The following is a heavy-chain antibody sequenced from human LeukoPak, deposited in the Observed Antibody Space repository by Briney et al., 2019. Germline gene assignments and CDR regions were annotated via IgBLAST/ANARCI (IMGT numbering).Heavy chain of an antibody. CDR1: GFTFSSYE. V-gene: IGHV3-48*03. CDR3: ATTVVTEDAFDI. D-gene: IGHD4-23*01. Sequence: PGGSLRLSCAASGFTFSSYEMNWVRQAPGKGLEWVSYISSSGSTIYYADSVKGRFTISRDNAKNSLYLQMNSLRAEDTAVYCCATTVVTEDAFDIWGQGTMVTVSS. J-gene: IGHJ3*02. CDR2: ISSSGSTI.